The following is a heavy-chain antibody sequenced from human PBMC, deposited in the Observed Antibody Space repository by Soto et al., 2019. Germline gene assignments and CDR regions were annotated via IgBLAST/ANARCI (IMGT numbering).Heavy chain of an antibody. CDR1: GYTFTSYV. J-gene: IGHJ6*03. Sequence: QVQLVQSGAEVKKPGASVKVSRKASGYTFTSYVISWVRQAPGQGLEWVGWIAVYNGNTNYAQKLQGRVTMTTDTSTSTAYMELRSLRSDATAVYYCARVYDYYYYMDVWGKGTTVTVSS. V-gene: IGHV1-18*01. CDR3: ARVYDYYYYMDV. CDR2: IAVYNGNT.